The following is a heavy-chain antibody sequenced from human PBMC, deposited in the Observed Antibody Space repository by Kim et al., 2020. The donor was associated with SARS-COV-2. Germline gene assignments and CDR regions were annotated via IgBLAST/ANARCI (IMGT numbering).Heavy chain of an antibody. D-gene: IGHD2-15*01. J-gene: IGHJ6*02. CDR3: VKDQGCSGGSCPGMDYYYYYGMDV. CDR1: GFTFSSYA. V-gene: IGHV3-64D*09. Sequence: GGSLRLSCSASGFTFSSYAMHWVRQAPGKGLEYVSAISSNGGSTYYADSVKGRFTISRDNSKNTLYLQMSSLRAEDTAVYYCVKDQGCSGGSCPGMDYYYYYGMDVWGQGTTVTVSS. CDR2: ISSNGGST.